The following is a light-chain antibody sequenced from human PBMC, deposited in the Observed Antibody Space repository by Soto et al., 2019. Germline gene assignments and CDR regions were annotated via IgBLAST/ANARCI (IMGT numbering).Light chain of an antibody. V-gene: IGKV3-20*01. Sequence: EIVLTQSPGTLSLSPGERATLSCRASQSVNSNYLAWYQQKPGQAPRLLIYGASSRATGIPDRFSGSGSGTDFTLTIIRLEPEDFAVYYCQQYGSSPMYTFGQGTKLEIK. CDR2: GAS. CDR1: QSVNSNY. J-gene: IGKJ2*01. CDR3: QQYGSSPMYT.